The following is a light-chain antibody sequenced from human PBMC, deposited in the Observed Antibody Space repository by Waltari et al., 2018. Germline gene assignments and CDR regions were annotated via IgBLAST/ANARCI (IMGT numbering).Light chain of an antibody. CDR3: QQTYTTPWT. Sequence: DIQMTQSPSSLSASVGDRVSITCRSSQTVSKFLNWYQQKPGEAPKLLIYAESTLQSGVPSRFRGGGSGTDFTLIISSLQPDDFATYFCQQTYTTPWTFGQGTRVDI. CDR1: QTVSKF. J-gene: IGKJ1*01. V-gene: IGKV1-39*01. CDR2: AES.